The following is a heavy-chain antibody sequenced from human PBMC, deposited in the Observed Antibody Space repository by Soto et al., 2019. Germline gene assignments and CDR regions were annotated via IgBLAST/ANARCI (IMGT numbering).Heavy chain of an antibody. CDR3: ARDGTPFSGWDLLPFDY. D-gene: IGHD1-26*01. Sequence: QVQLVEPGGGVVQPARSLRLSCAASGFTFSSYAMHWVRQAPGKGLEWGAVISYDGSNKYYADSVKGRFTISRDNSKKSMYLQMNRLVAEDTAVYYCARDGTPFSGWDLLPFDYWGQGTLVTVSS. J-gene: IGHJ4*02. CDR2: ISYDGSNK. CDR1: GFTFSSYA. V-gene: IGHV3-30-3*01.